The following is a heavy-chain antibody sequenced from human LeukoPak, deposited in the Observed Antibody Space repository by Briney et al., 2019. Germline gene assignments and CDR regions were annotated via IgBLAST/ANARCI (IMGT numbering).Heavy chain of an antibody. CDR1: GFTFSDYY. Sequence: PGGSLRLSCVASGFTFSDYYMSWIRQAPGKGLEWVSYISSSGSTIYYADSVKGRFTISRDNAKNSLYLQMNSLRAKDTAVYYCARAYSRYYYDSSGYFYFDYWGQGTLVTVSS. V-gene: IGHV3-11*01. CDR3: ARAYSRYYYDSSGYFYFDY. D-gene: IGHD3-22*01. CDR2: ISSSGSTI. J-gene: IGHJ4*02.